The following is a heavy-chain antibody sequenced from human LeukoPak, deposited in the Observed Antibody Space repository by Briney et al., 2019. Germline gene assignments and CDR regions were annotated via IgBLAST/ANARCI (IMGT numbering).Heavy chain of an antibody. D-gene: IGHD4-17*01. Sequence: GGSLRLSCAAPGFTFSSYAMSWVRQAPGKGLEWVSAISGSSGSTYYADSVKGRFTISRDNSKNTLYLQMNSLRAEDTAVYYCANGDYDFDYWGQGTLVTVSS. CDR3: ANGDYDFDY. J-gene: IGHJ4*02. CDR2: ISGSSGST. V-gene: IGHV3-23*01. CDR1: GFTFSSYA.